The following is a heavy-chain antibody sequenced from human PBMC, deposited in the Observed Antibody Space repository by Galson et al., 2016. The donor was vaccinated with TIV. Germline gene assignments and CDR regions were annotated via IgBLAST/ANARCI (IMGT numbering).Heavy chain of an antibody. V-gene: IGHV1-46*01. CDR3: AGGGTDYGGSGYLEY. D-gene: IGHD4-23*01. CDR2: ISPSGTRT. Sequence: SVKVSCKASTYTSTNYYMHWVRQAPGQGLEWMGIISPSGTRTTFAQNFQGRPTMTRDTSTSTVYMDLSSLKSEDTAVYYCAGGGTDYGGSGYLEYWGQGTLLTVSS. J-gene: IGHJ4*02. CDR1: TYTSTNYY.